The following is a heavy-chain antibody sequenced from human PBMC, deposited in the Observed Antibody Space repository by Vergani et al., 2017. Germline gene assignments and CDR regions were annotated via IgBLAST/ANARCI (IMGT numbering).Heavy chain of an antibody. Sequence: QVQLQESGPGLVKPSQTLSLTCTVSGGSISSGDYYWSWIRPPPGKGLEWSGSIYYTGSAYYNPSLKSRVSISVDASKNQFSVKLSSVTAADSAVYYCAKRDSGQYDASYYGLDVWGQGTTVTVSS. V-gene: IGHV4-30-4*01. J-gene: IGHJ6*02. CDR1: GGSISSGDYY. CDR3: AKRDSGQYDASYYGLDV. D-gene: IGHD3-10*01. CDR2: IYYTGSA.